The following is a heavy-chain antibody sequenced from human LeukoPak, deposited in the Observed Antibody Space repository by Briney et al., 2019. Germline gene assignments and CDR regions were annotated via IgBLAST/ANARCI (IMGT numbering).Heavy chain of an antibody. V-gene: IGHV3-7*01. CDR1: GFTFSSYW. D-gene: IGHD3-22*01. CDR2: IKQDGSEK. Sequence: GGSLRLSCAAPGFTFSSYWMSWVRQAPGKGLEWVANIKQDGSEKYYVDSVKGRFTISRDNAKNSLYLQMNSLRAEDTAVYYCARDHKYYYDSSGYYSYYFDYWGQGTLVTVSS. CDR3: ARDHKYYYDSSGYYSYYFDY. J-gene: IGHJ4*02.